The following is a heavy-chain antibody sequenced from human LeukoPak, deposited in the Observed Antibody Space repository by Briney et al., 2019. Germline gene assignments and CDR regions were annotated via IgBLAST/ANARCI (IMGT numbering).Heavy chain of an antibody. CDR3: ARDLELEREVYYYYMDV. Sequence: GASVKVSCKASGYTFTGYYMHWVRQAPGQGLEWMGWINPNSGGTNYAQKFQGRVTMTRDTSISTAYMELSRLRSDDTAVYYCARDLELEREVYYYYMDVWGKGTTVTVSS. J-gene: IGHJ6*03. V-gene: IGHV1-2*02. CDR1: GYTFTGYY. CDR2: INPNSGGT. D-gene: IGHD1-1*01.